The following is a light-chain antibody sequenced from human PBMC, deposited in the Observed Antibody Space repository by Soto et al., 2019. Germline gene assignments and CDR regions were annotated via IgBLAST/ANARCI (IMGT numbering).Light chain of an antibody. CDR2: DDT. J-gene: IGLJ1*01. CDR3: CSYADGRYV. V-gene: IGLV2-23*01. CDR1: ASDVGSYKL. Sequence: QSALTQPASVSGSPGQSITISCTGTASDVGSYKLVSRYQHHPGKAPKLMIYDDTLRPSGLSNRFSGSRSGNTASLTISGLQAEDEADYYCCSYADGRYVFGTGTKLTVL.